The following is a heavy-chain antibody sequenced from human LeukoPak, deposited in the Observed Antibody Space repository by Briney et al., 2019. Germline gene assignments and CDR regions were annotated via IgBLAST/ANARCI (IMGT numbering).Heavy chain of an antibody. Sequence: SETLSLTCAVYGGSFSGYYWSWIRQPPGKGLEWIGGVNHSGSTNYNPSLKSRGTISLDKSKKQFSLKLSSVTAADTTVYYCGIGLSNFRRTLLGLDYWGQGTLVTVSS. J-gene: IGHJ4*02. CDR2: VNHSGST. V-gene: IGHV4-34*01. D-gene: IGHD3-10*01. CDR1: GGSFSGYY. CDR3: GIGLSNFRRTLLGLDY.